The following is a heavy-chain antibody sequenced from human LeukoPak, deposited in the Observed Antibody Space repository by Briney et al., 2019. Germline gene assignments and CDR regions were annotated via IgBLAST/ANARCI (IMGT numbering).Heavy chain of an antibody. D-gene: IGHD2-2*01. J-gene: IGHJ5*02. Sequence: NTSETLSLTCAVSGGSISSGGYSWSWIRQPPGKGLEWIGYIYHSGSTYYNPSLKSRVTISVDRSKNQFSLKLSSVTAADTAVYYCARYGYQLPFDPWGQGTLVTVSS. V-gene: IGHV4-30-2*01. CDR3: ARYGYQLPFDP. CDR1: GGSISSGGYS. CDR2: IYHSGST.